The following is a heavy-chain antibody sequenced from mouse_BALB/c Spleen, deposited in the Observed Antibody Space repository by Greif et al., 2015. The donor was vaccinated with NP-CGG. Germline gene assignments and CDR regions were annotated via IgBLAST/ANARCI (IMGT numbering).Heavy chain of an antibody. V-gene: IGHV5-4*02. Sequence: EVHLVESGGGLVKPGGSLKLSCAASGFTFSDYYMYWVRQTPEKRLEWVATISDGGSYTYYPDSVKGRFTISRDNAKNNLYLQMSSLKSEDTAMYYCARGIYYGNAYWGQGTLVTVSA. J-gene: IGHJ3*01. CDR2: ISDGGSYT. CDR1: GFTFSDYY. D-gene: IGHD2-1*01. CDR3: ARGIYYGNAY.